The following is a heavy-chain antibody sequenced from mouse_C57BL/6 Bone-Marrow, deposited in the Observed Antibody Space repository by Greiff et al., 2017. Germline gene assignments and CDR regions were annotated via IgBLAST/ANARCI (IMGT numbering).Heavy chain of an antibody. V-gene: IGHV2-9-1*01. CDR3: ARFDGYYSWFAY. Sequence: QVQLQQSGPGLVAPSQSLSITCTVSGFSLTSYAISWVRQPPGKGLEWLGVIWTGGGTNYNSALKSRLSISKDNTKSQVFLKMNNLQTADTARYYCARFDGYYSWFAYWGQGTLVTVSA. J-gene: IGHJ3*01. CDR1: GFSLTSYA. D-gene: IGHD2-3*01. CDR2: IWTGGGT.